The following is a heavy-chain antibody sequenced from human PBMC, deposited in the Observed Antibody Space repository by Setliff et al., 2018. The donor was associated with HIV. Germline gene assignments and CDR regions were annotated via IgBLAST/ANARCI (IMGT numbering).Heavy chain of an antibody. CDR3: ARGPITMIVVYFDS. V-gene: IGHV1-69*10. D-gene: IGHD3-22*01. J-gene: IGHJ4*02. CDR1: GGTFSSYA. CDR2: IIPMFGIP. Sequence: ASVKVSCKASGGTFSSYALSWVRQAPGQGLEWIGGIIPMFGIPNCAEKFQGRVTMTRDTSISTAYMELSRLRSDDTAVYYCARGPITMIVVYFDSWGQGTLVTVSS.